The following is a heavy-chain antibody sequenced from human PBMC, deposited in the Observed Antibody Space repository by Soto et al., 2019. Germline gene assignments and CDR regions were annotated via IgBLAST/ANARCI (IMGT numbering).Heavy chain of an antibody. J-gene: IGHJ5*02. D-gene: IGHD3-10*01. CDR1: GFTFSTFD. CDR2: IGTLSDT. V-gene: IGHV3-13*01. CDR3: ARGRSFSYDSTPPPMFDP. Sequence: PGGSLRFSCAGSGFTFSTFDIHWVRQAPGKGLEWVSGIGTLSDTFYAASVQGRFTISRQNAKNSVYLQMNSLRAGDTAFYYCARGRSFSYDSTPPPMFDPWGHGTLVTVSS.